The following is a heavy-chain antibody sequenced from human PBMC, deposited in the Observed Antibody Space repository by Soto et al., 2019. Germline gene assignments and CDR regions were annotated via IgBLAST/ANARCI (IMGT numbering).Heavy chain of an antibody. CDR1: GFTFSSYG. CDR3: ARDLGVLQWERWGDFDY. CDR2: IWYDGSNK. D-gene: IGHD6-19*01. Sequence: QVQLVESGGGVVQPGRSLRLSCAASGFTFSSYGMHWVRQAPGKGLEWVAVIWYDGSNKYYADSVKGRFTISRDNSKNTLYLQMNSLRAEDTAVYYCARDLGVLQWERWGDFDYWGQGTLVTVSS. J-gene: IGHJ4*02. V-gene: IGHV3-33*01.